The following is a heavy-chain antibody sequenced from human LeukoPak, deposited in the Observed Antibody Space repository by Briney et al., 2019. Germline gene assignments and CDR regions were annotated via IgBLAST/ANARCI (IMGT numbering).Heavy chain of an antibody. J-gene: IGHJ3*02. Sequence: ETLSLXXTVSXGSVSXGSYYWSWIRQPPGKGLEWIGYIYYSGSTNYNPSLKSRVTISVDTSKNQFSLKLSSVTAADTAVYYCARYCSGGSCYSSYRAFDIWGQGTMVTVSS. CDR3: ARYCSGGSCYSSYRAFDI. CDR2: IYYSGST. CDR1: XGSVSXGSYY. D-gene: IGHD2-15*01. V-gene: IGHV4-61*01.